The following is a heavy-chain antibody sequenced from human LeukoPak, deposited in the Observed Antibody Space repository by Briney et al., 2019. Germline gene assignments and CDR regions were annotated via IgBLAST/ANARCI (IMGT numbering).Heavy chain of an antibody. CDR2: IYYSGST. CDR3: ARGSGEPPSFDY. V-gene: IGHV4-39*07. J-gene: IGHJ4*02. D-gene: IGHD7-27*01. Sequence: SETLSLTCTVSGGSISSSSYYWGWIRQPPGKGLEWIGSIYYSGSTYYNPSLKSRVTISVDTSKNQFSLKLSSVTAADTAVYYCARGSGEPPSFDYWGQGTLVTVSS. CDR1: GGSISSSSYY.